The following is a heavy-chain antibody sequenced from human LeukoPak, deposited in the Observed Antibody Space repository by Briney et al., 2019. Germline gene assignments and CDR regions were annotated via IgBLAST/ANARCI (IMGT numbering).Heavy chain of an antibody. V-gene: IGHV3-48*02. Sequence: GGSLRLSCAASGFTFSSYSMNWVRQAPGKGLEWVSYISSSSSTIYYADSVKGRFTISRDNTKNSLYLQMNSLRDEDTAVYYCARDPSTFLSVRGVLTDYWGQGTLVTVSS. CDR2: ISSSSSTI. CDR1: GFTFSSYS. J-gene: IGHJ4*02. CDR3: ARDPSTFLSVRGVLTDY. D-gene: IGHD3-10*01.